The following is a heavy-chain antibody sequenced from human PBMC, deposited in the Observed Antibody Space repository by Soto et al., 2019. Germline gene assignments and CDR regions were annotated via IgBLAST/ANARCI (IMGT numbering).Heavy chain of an antibody. J-gene: IGHJ6*02. D-gene: IGHD2-8*01. CDR3: ARAPYCTNGVCYGYYYGMDV. Sequence: QVPLVQSGAEVKKPGASVKVSCKASGYTFTSYDINWVRQATGQGLEWMGWMNPNSGNTGYAQKFQGRVIMTRNTSISTAYMELSSLRSEDTAVYYCARAPYCTNGVCYGYYYGMDVWCQGTTVTVSS. CDR1: GYTFTSYD. V-gene: IGHV1-8*01. CDR2: MNPNSGNT.